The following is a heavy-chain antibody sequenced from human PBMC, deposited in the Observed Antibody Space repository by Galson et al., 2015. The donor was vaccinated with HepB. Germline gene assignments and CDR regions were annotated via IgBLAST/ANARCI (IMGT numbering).Heavy chain of an antibody. CDR1: GFSLSTSGMC. V-gene: IGHV2-70*11. D-gene: IGHD6-19*01. Sequence: PALVKPTQTLTLPCTFSGFSLSTSGMCVSWIRQPPGKALEWLARIDWDDDKYYSTSLKTRLTISKDTSKNQVVLTMTNMDPVDTATYYCARDHLGGGWAFDIWGQGTMVTVSS. CDR3: ARDHLGGGWAFDI. CDR2: IDWDDDK. J-gene: IGHJ3*02.